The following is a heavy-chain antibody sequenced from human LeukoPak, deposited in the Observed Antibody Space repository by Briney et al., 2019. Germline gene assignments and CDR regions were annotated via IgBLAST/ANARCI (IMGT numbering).Heavy chain of an antibody. J-gene: IGHJ4*02. Sequence: GSSVKVSCKASGGTFSSYAISWVRQAPGQGLEWMGGIIPIFGTANYAQKFQGRVTITADESTSTAYMELSSLRSEDTAVYYCASQHYDFWSGYYGNWGQGTLVTVSS. D-gene: IGHD3-3*01. CDR3: ASQHYDFWSGYYGN. V-gene: IGHV1-69*01. CDR1: GGTFSSYA. CDR2: IIPIFGTA.